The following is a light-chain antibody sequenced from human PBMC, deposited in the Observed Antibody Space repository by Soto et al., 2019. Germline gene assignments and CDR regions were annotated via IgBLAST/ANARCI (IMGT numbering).Light chain of an antibody. V-gene: IGLV2-14*03. Sequence: QSVLTQPASVSGSPGQSITISCTGTRSDIGAYNFVSWYQQHPGEVPKLILYDVNVRPSGVSNRFSGSKSGNTASLTISGLQDEDEADYYCISWTTSTTMVFGGGTTLTVL. CDR2: DVN. CDR3: ISWTTSTTMV. CDR1: RSDIGAYNF. J-gene: IGLJ2*01.